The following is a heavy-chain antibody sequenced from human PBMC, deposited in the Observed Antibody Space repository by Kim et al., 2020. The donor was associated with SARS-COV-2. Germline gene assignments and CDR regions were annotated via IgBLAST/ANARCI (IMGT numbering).Heavy chain of an antibody. CDR3: AKDLSGNAGIAAYYYYYYGMDV. CDR2: IWYDGSNK. CDR1: GFTFSSYG. J-gene: IGHJ6*02. D-gene: IGHD6-13*01. Sequence: GGSLRLSCAASGFTFSSYGMHWVRQAPGKGLEWVAVIWYDGSNKYYADSVKGRFTISRDNSKNTLYLQMNSLRAEDTAVYYCAKDLSGNAGIAAYYYYYYGMDVWGQGTTVTVSS. V-gene: IGHV3-33*06.